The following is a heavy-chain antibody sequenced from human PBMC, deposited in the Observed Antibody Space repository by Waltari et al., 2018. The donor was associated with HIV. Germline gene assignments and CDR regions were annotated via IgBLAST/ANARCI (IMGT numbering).Heavy chain of an antibody. CDR2: INHSGST. D-gene: IGHD2-2*01. CDR1: GGSFSGYY. V-gene: IGHV4-34*01. J-gene: IGHJ6*02. Sequence: QVHLQQWGAGLLKPSETLSLTCAVYGGSFSGYYWSWIRQPPGKGLEWIGEINHSGSTNYNPSLKSRVTISVDTSKNQFSLKLSSVTAADTAVYYCARGEYQLAGGMDVWGQGTTVTVSS. CDR3: ARGEYQLAGGMDV.